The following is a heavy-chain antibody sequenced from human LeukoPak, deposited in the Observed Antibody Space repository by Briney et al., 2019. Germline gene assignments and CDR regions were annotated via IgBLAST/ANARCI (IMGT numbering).Heavy chain of an antibody. Sequence: TGGSLRLSCAASGFTFSSYGMHWVRQAPGKGLEWVAVISYDGSNKYYADSVKGRFTISRDNAKNSLYLQMNSLRAEDTAVYYCARAPYYYDSIEAFDIWGQGTMVTVSS. V-gene: IGHV3-30*03. CDR1: GFTFSSYG. D-gene: IGHD3-22*01. J-gene: IGHJ3*02. CDR3: ARAPYYYDSIEAFDI. CDR2: ISYDGSNK.